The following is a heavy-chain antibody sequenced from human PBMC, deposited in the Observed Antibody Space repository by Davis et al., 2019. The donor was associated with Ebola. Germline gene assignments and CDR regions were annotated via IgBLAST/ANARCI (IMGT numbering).Heavy chain of an antibody. V-gene: IGHV3-33*08. CDR2: IWYDGSNK. D-gene: IGHD5-12*01. CDR3: ARVGGYSGYDHYYGMDV. CDR1: GFTFSSYG. J-gene: IGHJ6*02. Sequence: PGGSLRLSCAASGFTFSSYGMHWVRQAPGKGLEWVAVIWYDGSNKYYADSVKGRFTISRDNSKNTLYLQMNSLRAEDTAVYYCARVGGYSGYDHYYGMDVWGQGTTVTVSS.